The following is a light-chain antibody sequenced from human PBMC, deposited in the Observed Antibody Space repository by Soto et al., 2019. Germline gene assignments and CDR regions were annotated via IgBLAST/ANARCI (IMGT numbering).Light chain of an antibody. J-gene: IGKJ5*01. CDR3: QQYNNWPPIT. Sequence: EIVLTQSPGTLSLSPGERATLSCRASQSVSSSYLAWYQQKPGLAPRLLIYGASTRATGIPARFSGSGSGTEFTLTISSLQSEDFAVYYCQQYNNWPPITFGHGTRLEIK. CDR2: GAS. V-gene: IGKV3-15*01. CDR1: QSVSSSY.